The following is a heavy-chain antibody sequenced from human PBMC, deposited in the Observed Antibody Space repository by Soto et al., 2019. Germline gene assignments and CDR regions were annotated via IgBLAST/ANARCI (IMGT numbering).Heavy chain of an antibody. D-gene: IGHD5-12*01. CDR3: AKDAKIDGYPDY. J-gene: IGHJ4*02. Sequence: PGGSLRLSCAASGFTFSSYGMHWVRQAPGKGLEWVAVISYDGSNKYYADSVKGRFTISRDNSKNTLYLQMNSLRAEDTAVYYCAKDAKIDGYPDYWGQGTLVTVSS. CDR1: GFTFSSYG. CDR2: ISYDGSNK. V-gene: IGHV3-30*18.